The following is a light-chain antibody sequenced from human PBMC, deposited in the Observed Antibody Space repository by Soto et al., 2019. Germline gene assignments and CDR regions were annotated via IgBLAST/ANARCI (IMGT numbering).Light chain of an antibody. CDR3: SSFVSGATWV. CDR1: SSDIGAYKY. V-gene: IGLV2-8*01. Sequence: QSALTQPPSASGSPGQSVTISCTGSSSDIGAYKYVSWYQQHPGKSPRLMIYEVSKRPPGVPGRFSGSKSGNTASLTVSGLQSEDEGDYYCSSFVSGATWVFGGGTKVTVL. CDR2: EVS. J-gene: IGLJ3*02.